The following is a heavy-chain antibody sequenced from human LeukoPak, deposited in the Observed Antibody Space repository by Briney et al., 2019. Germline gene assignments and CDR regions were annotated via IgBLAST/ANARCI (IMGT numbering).Heavy chain of an antibody. D-gene: IGHD2-2*01. CDR2: IYSGGST. CDR3: ARARSYQGWDFDY. Sequence: GGSLRLSCAASGFTVSSNYMSWGRQAPGKGLEWVSVIYSGGSTYYADSVKGRFTISRDNSKNTLYLQMNSLRAEDTAVYYCARARSYQGWDFDYWGQRTLVTVSS. V-gene: IGHV3-66*01. CDR1: GFTVSSNY. J-gene: IGHJ4*02.